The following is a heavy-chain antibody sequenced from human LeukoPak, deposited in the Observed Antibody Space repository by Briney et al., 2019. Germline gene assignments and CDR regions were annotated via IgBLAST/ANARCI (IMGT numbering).Heavy chain of an antibody. J-gene: IGHJ4*02. D-gene: IGHD3-22*01. CDR3: TSGLNHDSGG. Sequence: GVSLRPSCATSGYSLSRTWMTWVRQSPGKAVECVANMKADGSQKYYLYSVKCRFTVSSANAKNSLYLPMNSLRVEDTAIYFCTSGLNHDSGGWGQGNLVTVSS. CDR2: MKADGSQK. CDR1: GYSLSRTW. V-gene: IGHV3-7*01.